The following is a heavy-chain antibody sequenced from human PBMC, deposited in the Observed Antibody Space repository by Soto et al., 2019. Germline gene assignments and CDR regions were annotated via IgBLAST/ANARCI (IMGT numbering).Heavy chain of an antibody. D-gene: IGHD1-26*01. CDR3: GRDLDDDELSRIFDY. Sequence: QVQLVQSGAEVKKPGASVNVSCKASGYSFTRHAMHWVRQAPGERPEWMGWVNTVNGNTKYSQKLQGRVTITKDTSATTSCMERGSLGSEDSAVYFCGRDLDDDELSRIFDYGGQGTLLSVSS. J-gene: IGHJ4*02. CDR1: GYSFTRHA. CDR2: VNTVNGNT. V-gene: IGHV1-3*04.